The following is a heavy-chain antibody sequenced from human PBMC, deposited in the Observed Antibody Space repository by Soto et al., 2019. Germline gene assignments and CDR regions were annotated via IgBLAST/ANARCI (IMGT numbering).Heavy chain of an antibody. CDR3: ASERGMGELPY. CDR2: IYSGGNT. V-gene: IGHV3-53*04. J-gene: IGHJ4*02. Sequence: EVQLVESGGGLVQPGGSLRLSCAASGFSVNSNYMNWVRQAPGKGLEWVSAIYSGGNTYYADSVKGRFTISRHNSENTLYLQMNSLRTEDTAVYFCASERGMGELPYWGQGTLVTVSS. D-gene: IGHD3-16*01. CDR1: GFSVNSNY.